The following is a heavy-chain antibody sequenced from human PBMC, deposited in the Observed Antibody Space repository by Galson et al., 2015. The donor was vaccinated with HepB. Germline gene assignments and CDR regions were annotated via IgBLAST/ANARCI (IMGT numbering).Heavy chain of an antibody. J-gene: IGHJ4*02. Sequence: SLRLSCAASGFTVSSDFMTWVRQVAGKGLEWVSVIFGGGGTAYEDSVKGRLTISRDNSKNTVYLQMNSLRAEDKAVFYCARVAVAGIYLDYWGQGIPVTVSS. CDR2: IFGGGGT. D-gene: IGHD6-19*01. CDR1: GFTVSSDF. V-gene: IGHV3-66*02. CDR3: ARVAVAGIYLDY.